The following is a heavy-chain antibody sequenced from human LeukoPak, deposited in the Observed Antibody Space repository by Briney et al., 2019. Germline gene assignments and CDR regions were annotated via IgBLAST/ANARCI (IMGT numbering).Heavy chain of an antibody. CDR3: AIFQGTYGDNENDY. CDR1: GGTFRSYA. Sequence: AASVKVSCKASGGTFRSYAITWVRQAPGKGLEWMGGIIPILNTPKYAQKFQGRVSITADKSTSIGYMEVSSLKSEDTAVYYCAIFQGTYGDNENDYWGQGTLVTVSS. D-gene: IGHD4-17*01. V-gene: IGHV1-69*06. J-gene: IGHJ4*02. CDR2: IIPILNTP.